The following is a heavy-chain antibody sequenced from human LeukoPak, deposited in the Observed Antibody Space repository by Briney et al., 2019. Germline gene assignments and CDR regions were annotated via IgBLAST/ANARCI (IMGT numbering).Heavy chain of an antibody. V-gene: IGHV4-59*01. Sequence: SETLPLTCTVSGGSISSYYWSWIRQPPGKGLEWIGYIYYSGSTNHNPSLKSRVTISVDTSKKQFSLKLSSVTAADTAVYYCARGELRVGATAFDYWGQGTLVTVSS. CDR1: GGSISSYY. J-gene: IGHJ4*02. D-gene: IGHD1-26*01. CDR3: ARGELRVGATAFDY. CDR2: IYYSGST.